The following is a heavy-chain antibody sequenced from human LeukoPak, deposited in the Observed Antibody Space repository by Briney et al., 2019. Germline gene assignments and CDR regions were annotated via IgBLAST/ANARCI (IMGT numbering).Heavy chain of an antibody. CDR3: ACRKYYDPWPAP. J-gene: IGHJ5*02. Sequence: GESLKISCKGFGYSFTTYWIGWVRQMPGKGLEWMGIIYPGGSYTRYSPSFQGQVTISADQSTSTAYLQWSSLKASDTAIYYCACRKYYDPWPAPGAKGTLVTVSP. CDR1: GYSFTTYW. V-gene: IGHV5-51*01. D-gene: IGHD3-3*01. CDR2: IYPGGSYT.